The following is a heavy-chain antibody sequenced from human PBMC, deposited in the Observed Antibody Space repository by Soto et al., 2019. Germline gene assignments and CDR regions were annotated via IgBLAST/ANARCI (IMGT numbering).Heavy chain of an antibody. Sequence: GASVKVSCKASGYTFTSYAMHWVRQAPGQRLEWMGWINAGNGNTKYSQKFQGRVTITRDTSASTAYMELSSLRSEDTAVYYCARATMVRGVIRYYFDYWGQGTLVTVSS. D-gene: IGHD3-10*01. V-gene: IGHV1-3*01. CDR2: INAGNGNT. J-gene: IGHJ4*02. CDR3: ARATMVRGVIRYYFDY. CDR1: GYTFTSYA.